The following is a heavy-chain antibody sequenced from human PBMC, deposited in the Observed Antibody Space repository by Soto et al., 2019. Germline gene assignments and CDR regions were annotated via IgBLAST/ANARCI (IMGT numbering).Heavy chain of an antibody. CDR3: TSFPPNYYGMDV. CDR1: GFTFSGSA. CDR2: IRSKANSYAT. J-gene: IGHJ6*02. V-gene: IGHV3-73*01. Sequence: GGSLRLSCAASGFTFSGSAMHWVRQASGKGLEWVGRIRSKANSYATAYAASVKGRFTISRDDSKNTAYLQMNSLKTEDTAVYYCTSFPPNYYGMDVWGQGTTVTVSS.